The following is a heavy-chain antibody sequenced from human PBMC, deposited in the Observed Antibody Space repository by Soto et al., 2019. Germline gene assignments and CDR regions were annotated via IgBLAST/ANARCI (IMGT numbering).Heavy chain of an antibody. CDR2: IYSSGST. D-gene: IGHD2-15*01. J-gene: IGHJ4*02. CDR3: ARRRACSGGTCYQSLDY. CDR1: GDSMTGYY. Sequence: SGTLSLTCTVSGDSMTGYYWSWIRQPPGRGLEWIGYIYSSGSTSYNPSLKSRVIISVDTSKNQFSLKLSSVTAADTAVYYCARRRACSGGTCYQSLDYWGQGTLVTVSS. V-gene: IGHV4-59*01.